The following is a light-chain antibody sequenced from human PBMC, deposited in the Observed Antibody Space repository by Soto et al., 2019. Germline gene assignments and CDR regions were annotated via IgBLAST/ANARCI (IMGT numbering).Light chain of an antibody. CDR1: QSVSSY. CDR3: QQRSNWPYT. CDR2: DAS. V-gene: IGKV3-11*01. Sequence: EIVLTQSPATVSLSPGERATLSCRASQSVSSYLAWYQQKPGQAPRLLIYDASNRATGIPARFSGSGSGTDFTLTISSLEPEDCAVYYCQQRSNWPYTFGQGTKLELK. J-gene: IGKJ2*01.